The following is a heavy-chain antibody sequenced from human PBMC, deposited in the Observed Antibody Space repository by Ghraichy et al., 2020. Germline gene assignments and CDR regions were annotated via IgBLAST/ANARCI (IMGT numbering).Heavy chain of an antibody. V-gene: IGHV4-59*01. Sequence: GSLSLTCTVSGGSISSYYWSWIRQPPGKGLEWIGYIYYSGSTNYNPSLKSRVTISVDTSKNQFSLKLSSVTAADTAVYYCARGFGGVEYYFDYWGQGTLVTVSS. CDR1: GGSISSYY. CDR3: ARGFGGVEYYFDY. J-gene: IGHJ4*02. D-gene: IGHD3-16*01. CDR2: IYYSGST.